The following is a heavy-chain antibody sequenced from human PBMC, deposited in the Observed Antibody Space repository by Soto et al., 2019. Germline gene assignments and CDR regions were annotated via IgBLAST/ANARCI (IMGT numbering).Heavy chain of an antibody. D-gene: IGHD2-15*01. CDR1: RYTFISYD. Sequence: QVQLVQSGAEVKKSGASVKVSCKASRYTFISYDINWVRQATGQGREWMGWMNPNSGTTGYAQKFQGRITMTRNTSINPAYMELSSLRAEDTAVYYCARGQEGWWKAGPLGLHDLDVWGQGPTVTVSS. V-gene: IGHV1-8*01. CDR3: ARGQEGWWKAGPLGLHDLDV. CDR2: MNPNSGTT. J-gene: IGHJ6*02.